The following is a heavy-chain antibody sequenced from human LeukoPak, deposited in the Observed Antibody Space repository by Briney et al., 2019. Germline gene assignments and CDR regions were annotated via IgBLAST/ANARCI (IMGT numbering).Heavy chain of an antibody. CDR1: GFTFSSYG. J-gene: IGHJ6*04. CDR3: ARRRVATIRYYYYYGMDV. CDR2: IWYDGSNK. D-gene: IGHD5-12*01. V-gene: IGHV3-33*01. Sequence: VRSLRLSCAASGFTFSSYGMHWVRQAPGKGLEWVAVIWYDGSNKYYADSVKGRFTISRDNSKNTLYLQMNSLRAEDTAVYYCARRRVATIRYYYYYGMDVRGKGTTVTVSS.